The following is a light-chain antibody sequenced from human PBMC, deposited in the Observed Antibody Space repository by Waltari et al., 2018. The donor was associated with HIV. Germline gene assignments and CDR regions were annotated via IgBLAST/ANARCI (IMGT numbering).Light chain of an antibody. J-gene: IGKJ4*01. CDR3: QQYNNWPPLT. CDR2: GAS. Sequence: EIVMTQYPATLSVSPGERATLSCRASQSVSSNLAWYQQKPGQAPRLLIYGASTRATGIPARFSGSGSGTEFTLTISSLQSEDFAVYYCQQYNNWPPLTFGGGTKVEIK. CDR1: QSVSSN. V-gene: IGKV3-15*01.